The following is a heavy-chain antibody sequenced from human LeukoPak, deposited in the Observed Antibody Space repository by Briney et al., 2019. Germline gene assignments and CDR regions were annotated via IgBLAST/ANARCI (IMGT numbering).Heavy chain of an antibody. CDR1: GYSISSGYY. CDR3: AREYCSSTSCYTWFDP. Sequence: PSETLSLTCTVSGYSISSGYYCGWIRQPPGKGLEWIGSIYHSGSTYYNPSLKSRVTISVDTSKNQFSLKLSSVTAADTAVYYCAREYCSSTSCYTWFDPWGQGTLVTVSS. V-gene: IGHV4-38-2*02. D-gene: IGHD2-2*02. J-gene: IGHJ5*02. CDR2: IYHSGST.